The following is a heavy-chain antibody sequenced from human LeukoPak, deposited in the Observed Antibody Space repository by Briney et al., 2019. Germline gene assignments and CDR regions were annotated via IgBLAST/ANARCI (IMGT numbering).Heavy chain of an antibody. V-gene: IGHV1-2*02. CDR1: GYTFTGYY. D-gene: IGHD2-2*01. J-gene: IGHJ6*03. CDR3: ARPRTISAMQSDYYYYMDV. Sequence: ASVKVSCKASGYTFTGYYMHGVRQAPGQGLEWMGWINPNSGGTNYAQKFQGRVTMTRDTSISTAYMELSRLRSDDTAVYYCARPRTISAMQSDYYYYMDVWGKGTTVTVSS. CDR2: INPNSGGT.